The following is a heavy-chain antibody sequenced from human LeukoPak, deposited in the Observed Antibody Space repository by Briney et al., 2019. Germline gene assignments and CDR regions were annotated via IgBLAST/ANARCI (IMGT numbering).Heavy chain of an antibody. CDR3: ARVHVYRGADY. J-gene: IGHJ4*02. D-gene: IGHD5/OR15-5a*01. CDR2: IYSGGTT. V-gene: IGHV3-53*04. Sequence: GGSLRLSCAASGFTVSTNCMTWVRQAPGKGLEWVSTIYSGGTTYYADSVMGRFTISRHNSRNTLYLQMNSLRAEDTALYYCARVHVYRGADYWRQGTLVTVSS. CDR1: GFTVSTNC.